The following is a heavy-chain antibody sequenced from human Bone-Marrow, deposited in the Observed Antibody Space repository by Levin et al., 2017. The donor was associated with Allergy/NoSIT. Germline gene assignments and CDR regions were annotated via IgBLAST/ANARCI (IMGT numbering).Heavy chain of an antibody. Sequence: GGSLRLSCAASGFTFSTYAMSWVRQAPGKGLEWVSSIGASGGNTYYADSVKGRFTISRDNSKSTLYLEINSLTVEDTAVYYCATEGWFLPAEYLGQGTLVTVSS. D-gene: IGHD3-22*01. CDR2: IGASGGNT. V-gene: IGHV3-23*01. CDR3: ATEGWFLPAEY. CDR1: GFTFSTYA. J-gene: IGHJ4*02.